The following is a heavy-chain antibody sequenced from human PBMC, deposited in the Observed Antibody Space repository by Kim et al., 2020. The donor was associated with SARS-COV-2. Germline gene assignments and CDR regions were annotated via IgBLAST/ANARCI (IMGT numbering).Heavy chain of an antibody. V-gene: IGHV3-7*01. CDR2: GSQK. CDR3: TSGYSTSFY. D-gene: IGHD6-13*01. Sequence: GSQKYYVDSVKGRFTISRDNAKNSLYLQMNSLRAEDTAVYYCTSGYSTSFYWGQGTLVTVSS. J-gene: IGHJ4*02.